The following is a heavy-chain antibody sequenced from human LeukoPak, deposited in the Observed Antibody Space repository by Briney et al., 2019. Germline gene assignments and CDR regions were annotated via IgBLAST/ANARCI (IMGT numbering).Heavy chain of an antibody. CDR3: AREVLRIAAAGKDY. D-gene: IGHD6-13*01. CDR1: GYTFTSYG. J-gene: IGHJ4*02. Sequence: SVKVSCKASGYTFTSYGISWLRQAPGQGLEWMGRIIPILGIANYAQKFQGRVTITADKSTSTAYMELSSLRSEDTAVYYCAREVLRIAAAGKDYWGQGTLVTVSS. CDR2: IIPILGIA. V-gene: IGHV1-69*04.